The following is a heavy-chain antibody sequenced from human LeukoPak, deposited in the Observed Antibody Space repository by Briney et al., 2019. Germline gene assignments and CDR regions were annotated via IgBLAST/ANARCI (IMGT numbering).Heavy chain of an antibody. V-gene: IGHV1-18*01. Sequence: ASVKVSCKASGYTFTSYGISWVRQAPGQGLEWMGWVSGHDKRTNYAQNLRGRVTMTIDTSTTTSYMELTSLRSDDTAVYYCARDYYCSGGSCSDTFDVWGQGTMVIVSS. CDR2: VSGHDKRT. J-gene: IGHJ3*01. D-gene: IGHD2-15*01. CDR1: GYTFTSYG. CDR3: ARDYYCSGGSCSDTFDV.